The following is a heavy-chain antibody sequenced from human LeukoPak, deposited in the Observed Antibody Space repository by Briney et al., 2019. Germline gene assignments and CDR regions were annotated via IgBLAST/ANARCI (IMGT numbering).Heavy chain of an antibody. CDR2: IYYSGST. V-gene: IGHV4-39*07. J-gene: IGHJ6*03. CDR1: GGSISSSSYY. D-gene: IGHD2-2*01. CDR3: ARVLVVPGAKDYYYYMDV. Sequence: PSETLSLTCTVSGGSISSSSYYWGWIRQPPGKRLEWIGSIYYSGSTYYNPSLKSRVTISVDTSKNQFSLKLSSVTAADTAVYYCARVLVVPGAKDYYYYMDVWGKGTTVTVSS.